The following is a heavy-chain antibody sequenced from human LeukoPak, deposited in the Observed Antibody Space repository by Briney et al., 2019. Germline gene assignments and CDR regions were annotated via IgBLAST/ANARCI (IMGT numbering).Heavy chain of an antibody. CDR3: AGSWSPYDAFDI. V-gene: IGHV3-7*01. D-gene: IGHD6-13*01. J-gene: IGHJ3*02. CDR2: LKQDGSEK. CDR1: EFTFSSYW. Sequence: GGSLRLSCAASEFTFSSYWMSWVRQAPGKGLEWVANLKQDGSEKYYVDSVKGRFTISRDNAKNSLYLQMHSLTAEDTAVYYCAGSWSPYDAFDIWGQGTMVTVSS.